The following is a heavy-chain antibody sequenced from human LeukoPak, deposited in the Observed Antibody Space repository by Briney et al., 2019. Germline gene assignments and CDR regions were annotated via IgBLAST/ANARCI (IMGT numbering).Heavy chain of an antibody. Sequence: PSETLSLTCTVSGYSISSGYYWGWIRQPPGKGLEWIGSIYHSGSTYYNPSLKSRVTISVDTSKNQFSLKLSSVTAADTAVYYCARAYDSSGYYRPFFDYWGQGTLVTVSS. V-gene: IGHV4-38-2*02. CDR3: ARAYDSSGYYRPFFDY. D-gene: IGHD3-22*01. CDR1: GYSISSGYY. CDR2: IYHSGST. J-gene: IGHJ4*02.